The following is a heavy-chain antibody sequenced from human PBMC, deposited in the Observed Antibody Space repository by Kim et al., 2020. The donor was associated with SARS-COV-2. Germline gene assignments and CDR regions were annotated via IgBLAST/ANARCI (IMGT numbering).Heavy chain of an antibody. CDR2: IYPGDSDT. J-gene: IGHJ3*02. CDR1: GYSFTSYW. Sequence: GESLKISCKGSGYSFTSYWIGWVRQMPGKGLEWMGIIYPGDSDTRYSPSFQGQVTISADKSISTAYLQWSSLKASDTAMYYCARRGYCSSTSCSLTHDAFDIWGQGTMVTVSS. D-gene: IGHD2-2*01. V-gene: IGHV5-51*01. CDR3: ARRGYCSSTSCSLTHDAFDI.